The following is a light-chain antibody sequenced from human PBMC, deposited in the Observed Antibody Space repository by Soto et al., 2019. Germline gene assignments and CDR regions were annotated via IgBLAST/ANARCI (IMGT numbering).Light chain of an antibody. J-gene: IGLJ1*01. V-gene: IGLV1-44*01. CDR2: SNN. CDR3: AAWDDSLWGV. Sequence: QSVLTQPPSASGTPGQRVTISCSGSSSNIGSNTVNWYQQLPGTAPKLLIYSNNQRPSGVPDRFSGSKSGTSASLAISGLQSEDEADYYCAAWDDSLWGVFGNGTKVTVL. CDR1: SSNIGSNT.